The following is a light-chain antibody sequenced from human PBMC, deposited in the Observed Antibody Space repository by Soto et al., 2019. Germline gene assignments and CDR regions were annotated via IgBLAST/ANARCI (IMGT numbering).Light chain of an antibody. Sequence: AIQLTQSPSSLSASVGDRVTITCRASQGISSALAWYQQKPGKAPKLPIYDASSLESGVPSRFSGSGSGTDFTLTISSLQPEDCATYYCQQFYSYPFMINFGQVTGPEIK. CDR1: QGISSA. CDR3: QQFYSYPFMIN. J-gene: IGKJ5*01. CDR2: DAS. V-gene: IGKV1-13*02.